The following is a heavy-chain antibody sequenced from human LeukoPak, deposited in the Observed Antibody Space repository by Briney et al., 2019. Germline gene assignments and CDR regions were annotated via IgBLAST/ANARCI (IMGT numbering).Heavy chain of an antibody. V-gene: IGHV4-61*02. Sequence: SQTLSLTCTVSGGSICSGSYYWSWIRQPAGTGLEWIGRIYTSGSTNYNPSLKSRVTISVDTSKNQFSLKLSSVTAADTAVYYCARATPFYYDSSGFLNQDYWGQGTLVTVSS. CDR1: GGSICSGSYY. CDR3: ARATPFYYDSSGFLNQDY. J-gene: IGHJ4*02. D-gene: IGHD3-22*01. CDR2: IYTSGST.